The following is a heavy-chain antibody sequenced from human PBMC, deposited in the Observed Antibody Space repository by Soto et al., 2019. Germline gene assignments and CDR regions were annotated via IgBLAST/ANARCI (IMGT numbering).Heavy chain of an antibody. V-gene: IGHV1-69*01. CDR2: IIPIFGTA. D-gene: IGHD3-22*01. CDR1: GGTFSSYA. J-gene: IGHJ6*02. Sequence: QVQLVQSGAEVKKPGSSVKVSCTASGGTFSSYAISWVRQAPGQGLEWMGGIIPIFGTANYAQKFQGRVTITADESTSTAYMELSSLRSEDTAVYYCARGSTYYDSSGDYYYGMDVWGQGTTVTVSS. CDR3: ARGSTYYDSSGDYYYGMDV.